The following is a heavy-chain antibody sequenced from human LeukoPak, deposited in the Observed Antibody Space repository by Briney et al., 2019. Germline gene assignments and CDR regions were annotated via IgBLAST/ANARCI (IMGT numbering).Heavy chain of an antibody. Sequence: GGSLRLSCAASGFTFTDYWMSWVRQAPGKGLEWVANIKRDGSEKYYVDSVKGRYTISRDNAKNSLYLQMNSLRTEDTAVYYCARGRGSWYGVYFDYWGQGTLVTVSS. CDR1: GFTFTDYW. CDR2: IKRDGSEK. CDR3: ARGRGSWYGVYFDY. D-gene: IGHD6-13*01. J-gene: IGHJ4*02. V-gene: IGHV3-7*01.